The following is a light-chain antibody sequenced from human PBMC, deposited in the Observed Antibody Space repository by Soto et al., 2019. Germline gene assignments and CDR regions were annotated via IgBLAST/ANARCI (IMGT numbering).Light chain of an antibody. V-gene: IGKV3-15*01. Sequence: EIVLTQSPGTLSLSPGERATLSCRASQSVSNNYLAWYQQKPGQAPRLLIHGASTRATGISARFSGSGSGTEFTLTISSLQSEDFAVYYCQQYNNWPQTFGQGTKVDIK. CDR3: QQYNNWPQT. J-gene: IGKJ1*01. CDR2: GAS. CDR1: QSVSNN.